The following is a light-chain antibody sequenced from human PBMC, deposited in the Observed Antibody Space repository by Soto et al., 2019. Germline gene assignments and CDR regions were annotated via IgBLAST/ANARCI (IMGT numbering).Light chain of an antibody. J-gene: IGLJ2*01. CDR2: GNI. CDR1: SSNIGAGFD. V-gene: IGLV1-40*01. CDR3: QSYDSSLGAWV. Sequence: QLVLTQPPSVSGAPGQRVTVSCTGGSSNIGAGFDVHWYQQLPRTAPKVLIYGNINRPSGVPDRFSGSKSGTSASLAITGLQAEDEADYYCQSYDSSLGAWVFGGGTKLTVL.